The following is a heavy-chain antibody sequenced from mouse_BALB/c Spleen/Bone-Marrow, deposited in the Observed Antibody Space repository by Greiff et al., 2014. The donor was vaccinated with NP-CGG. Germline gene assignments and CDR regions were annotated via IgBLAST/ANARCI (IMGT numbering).Heavy chain of an antibody. D-gene: IGHD4-1*01. Sequence: VQLKESGGDLVQPGGSLKLSCAASGLTFSNYNISWVRQTPEKRLERVAYISNGGGNAYYPDTVKGRFTISRDNAKNTLYLQMTSLKSEDTASYYCARHETGTGQYFDYWGQGTTLTVSS. J-gene: IGHJ2*01. CDR2: ISNGGGNA. CDR3: ARHETGTGQYFDY. CDR1: GLTFSNYN. V-gene: IGHV5-12-2*01.